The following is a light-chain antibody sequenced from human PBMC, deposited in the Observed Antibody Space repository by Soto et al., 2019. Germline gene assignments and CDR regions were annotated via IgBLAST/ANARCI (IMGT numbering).Light chain of an antibody. CDR3: QQYYTNSGS. Sequence: DIVMTQSPDSLAVSLGERATINCKSSQSVLHSPNNKNYLAWYQHKPGQPPKMLIYWASSRESGVPDRFSGSGSGTDFTLSISSLQSEDVAVYYCQQYYTNSGSFGQGTKVEIK. CDR2: WAS. J-gene: IGKJ1*01. V-gene: IGKV4-1*01. CDR1: QSVLHSPNNKNY.